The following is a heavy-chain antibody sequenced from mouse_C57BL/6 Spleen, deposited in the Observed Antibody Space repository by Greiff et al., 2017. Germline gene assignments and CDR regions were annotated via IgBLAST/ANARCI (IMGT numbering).Heavy chain of an antibody. J-gene: IGHJ1*03. D-gene: IGHD1-1*01. Sequence: EVQVVESGGGLVQPGGSLKLSCAASGFTFSDYYMSWVRQTPEKRLEWVAYISNGGGSTYYPDTVKGRFTISRDNAKNTLYLQMSRLKSEDTAMYYCARQMEDYGSFWYFEVWGTGTTVTVSS. V-gene: IGHV5-12*01. CDR2: ISNGGGST. CDR1: GFTFSDYY. CDR3: ARQMEDYGSFWYFEV.